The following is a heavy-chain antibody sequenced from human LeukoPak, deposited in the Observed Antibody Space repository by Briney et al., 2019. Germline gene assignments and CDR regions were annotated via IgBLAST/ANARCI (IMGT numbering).Heavy chain of an antibody. CDR3: ARASSKAAHPAKKNNWYDP. CDR1: GYTFTSYD. D-gene: IGHD6-6*01. Sequence: ASVKVSCKASGYTFTSYDINWVRQATGQGLEWMGWMNPNSGNTGYAQKFQGRVTMTRNTSISTAYMELSSLRSEDTAVYYCARASSKAAHPAKKNNWYDPWFQGTPVTVAS. V-gene: IGHV1-8*01. CDR2: MNPNSGNT. J-gene: IGHJ5*02.